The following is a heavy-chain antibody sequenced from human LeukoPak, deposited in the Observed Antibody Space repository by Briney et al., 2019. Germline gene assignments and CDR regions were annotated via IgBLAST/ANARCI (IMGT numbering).Heavy chain of an antibody. CDR3: ARVKSPGDFDY. Sequence: PSETLSLTCAVYGGSFSGHYWSWIRQPPGKGLEWIGEINHSGSTNYNPSLKSRVTISVDTSKNQFSLKLSSVTAADTAVYYCARVKSPGDFDYWGQGTLVTVSS. CDR1: GGSFSGHY. J-gene: IGHJ4*02. CDR2: INHSGST. V-gene: IGHV4-34*01.